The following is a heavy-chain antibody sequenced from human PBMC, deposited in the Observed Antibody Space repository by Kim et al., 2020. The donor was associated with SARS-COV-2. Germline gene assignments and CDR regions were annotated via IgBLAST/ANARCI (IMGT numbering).Heavy chain of an antibody. CDR2: INTNTGNP. J-gene: IGHJ6*02. CDR1: GYTFTSYA. V-gene: IGHV7-4-1*02. CDR3: AFGRRRGVAAAGTGKYYYYYYGMDV. Sequence: ASVKVSCKASGYTFTSYAMNWVRQAPGQGLEWMGWINTNTGNPTYAQGFTGRFVFSLDTSVSTAYLQISSLKAEDTAVYYCAFGRRRGVAAAGTGKYYYYYYGMDVWGQGTTVTVSS. D-gene: IGHD6-13*01.